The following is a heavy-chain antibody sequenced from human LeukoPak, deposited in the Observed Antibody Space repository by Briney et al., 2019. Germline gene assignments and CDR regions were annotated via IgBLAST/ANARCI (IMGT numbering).Heavy chain of an antibody. V-gene: IGHV1-18*01. Sequence: ASVKVSCKASGYTFTSYGISWVRLAPGQGLEWMGWISAYNGNTNYAQKLQGRVTMTTDTSTSTAYMELRSLRSDDTAVYYCARSSGRLYSSSWYFDYWGQGTLVTVSS. CDR2: ISAYNGNT. CDR3: ARSSGRLYSSSWYFDY. CDR1: GYTFTSYG. J-gene: IGHJ4*02. D-gene: IGHD6-13*01.